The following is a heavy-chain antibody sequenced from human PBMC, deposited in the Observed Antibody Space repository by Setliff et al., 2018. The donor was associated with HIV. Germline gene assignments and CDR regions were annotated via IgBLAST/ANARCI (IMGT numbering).Heavy chain of an antibody. Sequence: GGSLRLSCATSGLTFSNCGMHWVRQAPGKGLEWVASIRSDGSIKYYADSVTGRFTISRDDSKNTLYLQMNSLRAEDTAVYYCAKDKGQKYADYWGQGTVVTVSS. D-gene: IGHD3-10*01. J-gene: IGHJ4*02. CDR1: GLTFSNCG. CDR2: IRSDGSIK. V-gene: IGHV3-30*02. CDR3: AKDKGQKYADY.